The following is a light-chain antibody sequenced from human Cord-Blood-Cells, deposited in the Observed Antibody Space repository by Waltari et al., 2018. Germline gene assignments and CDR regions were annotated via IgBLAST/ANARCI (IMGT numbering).Light chain of an antibody. CDR1: SSDVGGYNY. J-gene: IGLJ1*01. CDR2: DVS. Sequence: SLPPPSSCSFSPSPSITISCTGTSSDVGGYNYVSWYQQHPGKAPKLMIYDVSNRPSGVSNRFSGSKSGNTASLTISGLQAEDESDYYVSSYTSSSTLVFGTGTKVTVL. V-gene: IGLV2-14*01. CDR3: SSYTSSSTLV.